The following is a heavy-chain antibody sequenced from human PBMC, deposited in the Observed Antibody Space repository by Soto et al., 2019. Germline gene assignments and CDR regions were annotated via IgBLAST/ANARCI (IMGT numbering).Heavy chain of an antibody. J-gene: IGHJ4*02. CDR2: ISSSSSTI. Sequence: PGGSLRLSCAASGFTFSSYSMNWVRQAPGKGLEWVSYISSSSSTIYYADSVKGRFTISRDNAKNSLYLQMNSLRAEDTAVYYCARDPPPRARGTSYWGQGTLVTVSS. D-gene: IGHD1-26*01. CDR3: ARDPPPRARGTSY. V-gene: IGHV3-48*01. CDR1: GFTFSSYS.